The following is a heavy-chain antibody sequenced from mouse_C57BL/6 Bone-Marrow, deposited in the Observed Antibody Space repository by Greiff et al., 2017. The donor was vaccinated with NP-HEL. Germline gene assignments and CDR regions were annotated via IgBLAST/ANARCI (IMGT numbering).Heavy chain of an antibody. CDR3: ARILLFDYYAMDY. J-gene: IGHJ4*01. Sequence: EVKLVESGGGSVKPGGSLKLSCAASGFTFSDYGMHWVRQAPEKGLEWVAYISSGSSTIYYADTVKGRFTISRDNSKNTLFLQMTSLRSEDTAMYYCARILLFDYYAMDYWGQGTSVTVSS. V-gene: IGHV5-17*01. CDR2: ISSGSSTI. D-gene: IGHD2-10*01. CDR1: GFTFSDYG.